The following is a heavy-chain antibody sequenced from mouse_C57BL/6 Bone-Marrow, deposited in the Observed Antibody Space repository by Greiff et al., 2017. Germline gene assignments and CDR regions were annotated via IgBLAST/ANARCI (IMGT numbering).Heavy chain of an antibody. J-gene: IGHJ4*01. CDR1: GYTFTDYY. D-gene: IGHD2-5*01. CDR3: ARSSYSNFYYAMDY. Sequence: QVQLKQSGAELVRPGASVKLSCKASGYTFTDYYINWVKQRPGQGLEWIARIYPGSGNTYYNEKFKGKATLTAEKSSSTAYMQLSSLTSEDSAVYFCARSSYSNFYYAMDYWGQGTSVTVSS. CDR2: IYPGSGNT. V-gene: IGHV1-76*01.